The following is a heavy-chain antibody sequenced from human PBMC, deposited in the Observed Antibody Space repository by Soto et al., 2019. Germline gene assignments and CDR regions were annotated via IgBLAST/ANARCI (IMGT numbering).Heavy chain of an antibody. CDR1: GFTFSSYG. Sequence: QVQLVESGGGVVQPGRSLRLSCAASGFTFSSYGMHWVRQAPGKGLEWVAVISYDGSNKYYADSVKGRFTISRDNSKNTLYLQMNSLRAEDTAVYYCAKEWVQAFDIWGQGTMVTVSS. V-gene: IGHV3-30*18. CDR2: ISYDGSNK. CDR3: AKEWVQAFDI. J-gene: IGHJ3*02. D-gene: IGHD5-18*01.